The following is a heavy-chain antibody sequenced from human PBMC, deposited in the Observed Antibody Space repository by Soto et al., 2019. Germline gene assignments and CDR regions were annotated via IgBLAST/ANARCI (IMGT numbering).Heavy chain of an antibody. Sequence: TSETLSLSCSVSGGSISSYYWGWIRQPPGKGLEWIGYVHYSGRTSSNPSLKSRVTISVDTSRKQFSLKLFSVTAADTAVYFCAKLGGPSHSHFDYWGQGTLVTVSS. CDR2: VHYSGRT. J-gene: IGHJ4*02. CDR3: AKLGGPSHSHFDY. D-gene: IGHD3-3*02. V-gene: IGHV4-59*01. CDR1: GGSISSYY.